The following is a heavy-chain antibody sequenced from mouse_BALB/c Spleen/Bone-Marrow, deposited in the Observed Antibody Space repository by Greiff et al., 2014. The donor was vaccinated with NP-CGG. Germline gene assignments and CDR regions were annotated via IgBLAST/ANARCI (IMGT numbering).Heavy chain of an antibody. CDR1: GFNIKDTY. V-gene: IGHV14-3*02. CDR3: TRGYGNYALYYYAMDY. CDR2: IDPANGNT. J-gene: IGHJ4*01. Sequence: VQLQQSGAELVKPGASVKLSCTASGFNIKDTYMHWVKQRPEQGLEWIGRIDPANGNTKYDPKFQGKATITADTSSNTAYLQLSNLTSEDTAVYYCTRGYGNYALYYYAMDYWGQGTSVTVSS. D-gene: IGHD2-10*02.